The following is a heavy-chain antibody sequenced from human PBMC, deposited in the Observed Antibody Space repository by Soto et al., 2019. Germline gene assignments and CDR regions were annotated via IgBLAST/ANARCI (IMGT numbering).Heavy chain of an antibody. J-gene: IGHJ6*03. Sequence: GGSLRLSCAASGFTFYDYAMHWVRQAPGKGLEWVSGISWNSGNVDYADSVKGRFTISRENAETSLYLQMNSLRAEDTAVYYCAKDSGYDFWSGYKTNYYYMDVWGKGTTVTVSS. D-gene: IGHD3-3*01. CDR1: GFTFYDYA. V-gene: IGHV3-9*01. CDR2: ISWNSGNV. CDR3: AKDSGYDFWSGYKTNYYYMDV.